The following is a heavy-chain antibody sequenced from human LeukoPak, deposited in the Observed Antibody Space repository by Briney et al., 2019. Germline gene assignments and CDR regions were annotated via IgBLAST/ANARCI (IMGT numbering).Heavy chain of an antibody. CDR2: ITSNSGAI. CDR3: ARSVEGHFDY. Sequence: PGGSLTLSCPASGFTFSFYSMNWVRQAPGKGLEWISYITSNSGAIYYADSVKGRFIISRDNAKNSLSLQMNSLRDEDTAIYYCARSVEGHFDYWGQGTLVTVSS. CDR1: GFTFSFYS. D-gene: IGHD2-21*01. V-gene: IGHV3-48*02. J-gene: IGHJ4*02.